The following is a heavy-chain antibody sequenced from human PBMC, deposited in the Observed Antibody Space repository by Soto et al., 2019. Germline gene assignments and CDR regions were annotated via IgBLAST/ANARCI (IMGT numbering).Heavy chain of an antibody. V-gene: IGHV4-59*01. CDR1: GGSISSYY. Sequence: SETLSLTCTVSGGSISSYYWSWIRQPPGKGLEWIGYIYYSGSTNYNPSLKSRVTISVDTSKNQFSLKLSSVTAADTAVYYCARSGGRYRAWDYWGQGTLVTVSS. CDR2: IYYSGST. CDR3: ARSGGRYRAWDY. J-gene: IGHJ4*02. D-gene: IGHD1-26*01.